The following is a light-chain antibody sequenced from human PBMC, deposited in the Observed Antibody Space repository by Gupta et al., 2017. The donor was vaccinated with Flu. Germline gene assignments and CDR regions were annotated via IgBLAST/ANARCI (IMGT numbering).Light chain of an antibody. CDR3: QQYGSSQGFT. V-gene: IGKV3-20*01. J-gene: IGKJ3*01. CDR2: GAS. CDR1: QSVSSSY. Sequence: EIVLTQSPGTLSLSPGERATLSCRASQSVSSSYLAWYQQKPGQAPRLLIYGASSRATGIPDRCSGSGSGTDFTLTISRREPEDFAVHYCQQYGSSQGFTFGPGTKVDIK.